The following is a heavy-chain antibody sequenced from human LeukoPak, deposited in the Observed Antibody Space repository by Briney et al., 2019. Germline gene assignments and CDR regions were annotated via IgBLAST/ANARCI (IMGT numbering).Heavy chain of an antibody. Sequence: GGSLRLSCAASGFTFSSYSMNWVRQAPGKGLEWVSSISSSSSYIYYADSVKGRFTISRDNAKNSLYLQMNSLRAEDTAVYYCARDLRSPAAMNYGMDVWGQGTTVTVSS. D-gene: IGHD2-2*01. V-gene: IGHV3-21*01. J-gene: IGHJ6*02. CDR3: ARDLRSPAAMNYGMDV. CDR1: GFTFSSYS. CDR2: ISSSSSYI.